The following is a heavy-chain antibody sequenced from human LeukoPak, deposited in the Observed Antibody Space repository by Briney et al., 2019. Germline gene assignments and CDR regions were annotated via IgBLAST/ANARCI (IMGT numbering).Heavy chain of an antibody. CDR3: ARHWAAAGKYYFDY. J-gene: IGHJ4*02. V-gene: IGHV4-59*08. CDR1: GGSISSYY. CDR2: IYYSGST. Sequence: SETLSLTCTVSGGSISSYYWSWIRQPPGKGLEWIGYIYYSGSTNYNPSLKSRVTISVDTSKNQFSLKLSSVTAADTAVYYCARHWAAAGKYYFDYWGQGTLVTVSS. D-gene: IGHD6-13*01.